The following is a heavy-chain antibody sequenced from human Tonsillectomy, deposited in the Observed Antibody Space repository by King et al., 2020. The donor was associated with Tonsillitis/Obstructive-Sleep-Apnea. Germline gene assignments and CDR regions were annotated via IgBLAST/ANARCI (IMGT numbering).Heavy chain of an antibody. D-gene: IGHD3-22*01. CDR3: ARGYYYDSSGYYL. CDR2: ISSSSSYI. Sequence: VQLVESGGGLVKPGGSLRLSCAASGFTFSSYSMNWVRQAPGKGLEWVSSISSSSSYIYYADSVKGRFTIFRDNAKKSLYLQMNSLRAEDTAVYYCARGYYYDSSGYYLGGQGTLVTVSS. CDR1: GFTFSSYS. V-gene: IGHV3-21*01. J-gene: IGHJ4*02.